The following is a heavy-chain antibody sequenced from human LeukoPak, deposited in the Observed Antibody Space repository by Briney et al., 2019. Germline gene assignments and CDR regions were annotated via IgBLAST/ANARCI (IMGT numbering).Heavy chain of an antibody. CDR2: TYYRSKWYN. Sequence: SQTLSLTCAISGDSVSSNSAAWNWIRQSPSRGLEWLGRTYYRSKWYNDYAVSVKSRITINPHTSKNQFSLQLNSVTPEDTAVYYCARDYDSSGYYWSSFFDYWGQGTLVTVSS. V-gene: IGHV6-1*01. D-gene: IGHD3-22*01. J-gene: IGHJ4*02. CDR1: GDSVSSNSAA. CDR3: ARDYDSSGYYWSSFFDY.